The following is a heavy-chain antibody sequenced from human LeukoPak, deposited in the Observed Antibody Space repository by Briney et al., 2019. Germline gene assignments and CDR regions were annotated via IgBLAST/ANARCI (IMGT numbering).Heavy chain of an antibody. V-gene: IGHV4-34*01. CDR3: ASLDYYDSSGYSRVY. Sequence: PSETLSLTCAVYGGSFSGYYWSWIRQPPGKGLEWIGEINHSGSTNYNPSLKSRVTISVDTSKNQFSLKLSSVTAADTAVYYCASLDYYDSSGYSRVYWGQGTLVTVSS. CDR2: INHSGST. CDR1: GGSFSGYY. J-gene: IGHJ4*02. D-gene: IGHD3-22*01.